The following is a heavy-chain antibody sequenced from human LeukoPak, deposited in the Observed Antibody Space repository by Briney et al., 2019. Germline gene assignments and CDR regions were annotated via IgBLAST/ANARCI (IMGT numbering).Heavy chain of an antibody. Sequence: PSETLSLTCTVSGSSINNNFWTWIRQPPGEGLEWIGHIYSTGSANYNPSLKSRVLISGDTSKNQISLKLTSVTAADTAVYFCARHRDYYDTWGHGTLVTVSS. CDR3: ARHRDYYDT. V-gene: IGHV4-59*08. CDR1: GSSINNNF. D-gene: IGHD3-22*01. CDR2: IYSTGSA. J-gene: IGHJ4*01.